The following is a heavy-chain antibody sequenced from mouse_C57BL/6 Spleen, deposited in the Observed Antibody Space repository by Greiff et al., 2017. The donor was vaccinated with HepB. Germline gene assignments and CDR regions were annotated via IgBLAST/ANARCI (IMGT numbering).Heavy chain of an antibody. D-gene: IGHD2-4*01. J-gene: IGHJ3*01. V-gene: IGHV1-15*01. CDR3: TRVTYDYDGAY. CDR2: IDPDTGGT. Sequence: QVQLQQSGAELVRPGASVTLSCKASGYTFTDYEMHWVKQTPVHGLEWIGAIDPDTGGTAYNQKFQGKAILTADKSSSTAYMALRSLTSEDSAVYYCTRVTYDYDGAYWGQGTLVTVSA. CDR1: GYTFTDYE.